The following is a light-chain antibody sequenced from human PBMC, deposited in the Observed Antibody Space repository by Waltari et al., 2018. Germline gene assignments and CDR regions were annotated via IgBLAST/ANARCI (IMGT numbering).Light chain of an antibody. V-gene: IGKV1-5*03. CDR2: QAS. CDR1: QTIVGW. Sequence: DIQMTQSPSTLSASVGDRVTITCRDSQTIVGWLAWYQQKPGKAPKLLIYQASSLESVVPSRFSGSGSGTEFTLTISSLQPDDFATYYCQQYNSYPITFGQGTRLEIK. CDR3: QQYNSYPIT. J-gene: IGKJ5*01.